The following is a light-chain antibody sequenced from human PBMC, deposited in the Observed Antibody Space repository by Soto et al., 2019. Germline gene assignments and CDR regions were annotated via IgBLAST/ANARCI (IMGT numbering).Light chain of an antibody. Sequence: DIQMTQSPSTLSAYVGDSVTITCRASQSPDRWLAWYQQKPGKAPRLLIYDVSSLESGVPPRFSGSGSWTEFTLTISSLQPDDFATYYCQQYIRYPRTFGGGTEGEVE. CDR3: QQYIRYPRT. V-gene: IGKV1-5*01. J-gene: IGKJ4*01. CDR1: QSPDRW. CDR2: DVS.